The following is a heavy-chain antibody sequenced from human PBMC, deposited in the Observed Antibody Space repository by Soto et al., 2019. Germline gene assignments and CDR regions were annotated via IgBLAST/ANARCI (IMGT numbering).Heavy chain of an antibody. CDR3: ARTVYDFWSGYLYYYMDV. Sequence: SETLSLTCTVSGGSISSYYWSWIRQPPGKGLEWIGYIYYSGSTNYNPSLKSRVTISVDTSKNQFSLKLSSVTAADTAVYYCARTVYDFWSGYLYYYMDVWGKGTTVTVSS. CDR1: GGSISSYY. CDR2: IYYSGST. V-gene: IGHV4-59*08. D-gene: IGHD3-3*01. J-gene: IGHJ6*03.